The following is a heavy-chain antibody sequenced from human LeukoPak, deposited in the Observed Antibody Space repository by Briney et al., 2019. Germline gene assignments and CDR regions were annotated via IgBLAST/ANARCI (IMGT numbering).Heavy chain of an antibody. V-gene: IGHV3-21*01. J-gene: IGHJ4*02. Sequence: GGCLRLFCAASGFTFSSYSMNWVRQAPGKGLEWVSSISSSSSYIYYADSVKGRFTISRDNAKNSLYLQMNSLRAEDTAVYYCARTYYHDSSGLRGFDYWGQGTLVTVSS. CDR1: GFTFSSYS. CDR3: ARTYYHDSSGLRGFDY. D-gene: IGHD3-22*01. CDR2: ISSSSSYI.